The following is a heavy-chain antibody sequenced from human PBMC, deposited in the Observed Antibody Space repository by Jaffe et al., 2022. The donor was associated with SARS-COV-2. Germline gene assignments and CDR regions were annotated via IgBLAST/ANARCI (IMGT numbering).Heavy chain of an antibody. CDR1: GFTFGDYA. V-gene: IGHV3-49*05. J-gene: IGHJ4*02. CDR2: IRSKAYGGTT. CDR3: TRTVVVTATYPRDFDY. Sequence: EVQLVESGGGLVKPGRSLRLSCTASGFTFGDYAMSWFRQAPGKGLEWVGFIRSKAYGGTTEYAASVKGRFFISRDDSKSIAYLQMNGLKTEDTAVFYCTRTVVVTATYPRDFDYWGQGTLVTVSS. D-gene: IGHD2-21*02.